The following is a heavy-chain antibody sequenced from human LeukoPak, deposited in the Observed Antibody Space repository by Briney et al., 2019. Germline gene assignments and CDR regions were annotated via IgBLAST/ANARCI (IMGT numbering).Heavy chain of an antibody. V-gene: IGHV3-23*01. J-gene: IGHJ4*02. CDR2: ISGSGGST. D-gene: IGHD2-2*01. CDR1: GFTFSSYA. CDR3: AKDRSLYCSSTSCYPDY. Sequence: PGRSLRLSCAASGFTFSSYAMSWVRQAPGKGLEWVSAISGSGGSTYYADSVKGRFTISRDNSKNTLYLQMNSLRAEDTAVYYCAKDRSLYCSSTSCYPDYWGQGTLVTVSS.